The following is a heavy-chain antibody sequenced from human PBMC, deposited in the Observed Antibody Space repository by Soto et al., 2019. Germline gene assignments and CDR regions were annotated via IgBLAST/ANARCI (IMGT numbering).Heavy chain of an antibody. CDR1: EFTFSNYG. CDR2: ILNDGSNR. D-gene: IGHD6-6*01. CDR3: ARDDEYSADGMAV. V-gene: IGHV3-33*01. Sequence: QVQLVESGGGVVQPGRSLRLSCAASEFTFSNYGMHWVRQAPGKGLEWVAVILNDGSNRYHADSVKDRFTISRDNSKNTLYLQMNSLRAEDTVVYYWARDDEYSADGMAVWAQGPTVPVS. J-gene: IGHJ6*02.